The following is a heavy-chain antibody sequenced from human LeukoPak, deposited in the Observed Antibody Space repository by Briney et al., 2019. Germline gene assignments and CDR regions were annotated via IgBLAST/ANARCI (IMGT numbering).Heavy chain of an antibody. CDR3: ARRSVTMVRGVRLGYDAFDI. V-gene: IGHV3-11*01. D-gene: IGHD3-10*01. Sequence: GGSLRLSCAASGFTFSDYYMSWIRQAPGKGLEWVSYISSSGSTIYYADSVKGRFTISRDNAKNSLYLQMNSLRAEDTAVYYCARRSVTMVRGVRLGYDAFDIWGQGTMVNVSS. J-gene: IGHJ3*02. CDR2: ISSSGSTI. CDR1: GFTFSDYY.